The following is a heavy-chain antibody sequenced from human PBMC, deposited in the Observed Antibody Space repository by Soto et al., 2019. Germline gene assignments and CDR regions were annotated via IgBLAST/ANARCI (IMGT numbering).Heavy chain of an antibody. Sequence: GGSLRLSCAASGFTFSSYSMNWVRQAPGKGLEWVSYISSSSSTIYYADSVKGRFTISRDNAKNSLYLQMNSLRAEDTAVYYCVRMQLVLMASSVYWGQGTLVTVSS. CDR3: VRMQLVLMASSVY. D-gene: IGHD6-13*01. J-gene: IGHJ4*02. V-gene: IGHV3-48*01. CDR2: ISSSSSTI. CDR1: GFTFSSYS.